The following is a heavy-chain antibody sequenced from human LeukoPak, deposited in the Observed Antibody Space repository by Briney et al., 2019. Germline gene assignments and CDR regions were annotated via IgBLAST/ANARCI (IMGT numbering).Heavy chain of an antibody. D-gene: IGHD1-26*01. CDR3: ARGAKWAYYFDY. CDR2: INGDESST. CDR1: GFTFSNYW. Sequence: PGGSLRLSCAASGFTFSNYWMYWVRQAPGKGLVWVSRINGDESSTNYADSVKGRFTISRDNAKDTLYLHMNSLTAEDTAVYYCARGAKWAYYFDYWGQGTLVTVSS. V-gene: IGHV3-74*01. J-gene: IGHJ4*02.